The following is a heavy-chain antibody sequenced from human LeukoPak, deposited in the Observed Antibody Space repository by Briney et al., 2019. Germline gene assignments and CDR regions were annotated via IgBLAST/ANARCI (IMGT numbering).Heavy chain of an antibody. CDR2: ISADGGST. D-gene: IGHD3-3*01. V-gene: IGHV3-43*02. CDR1: GLNFDDSA. CDR3: AKVRFLEWLLYGLDY. J-gene: IGHJ4*02. Sequence: AGGSLRLSCVASGLNFDDSAMHWVRQAPGKGLEWVSLISADGGSTFSADSVKGRFSISRDNSKNSLYLQMNSLRIEDTALYYCAKVRFLEWLLYGLDYWGQGTLVAVSS.